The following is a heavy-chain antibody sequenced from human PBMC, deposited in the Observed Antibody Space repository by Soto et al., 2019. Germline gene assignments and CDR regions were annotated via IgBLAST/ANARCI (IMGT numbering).Heavy chain of an antibody. V-gene: IGHV3-15*01. CDR3: LTDPCEYETF. J-gene: IGHJ4*02. CDR1: GITFINSW. CDR2: IKRKANAETP. Sequence: EQQLVESGGGLVKPGESLRLSCAVSGITFINSWMSWVRQAPGKGLEWVARIKRKANAETPDYAAPVTGRFIISRDDSKNMLYLQMNTLKAEDTAVYSFLTDPCEYETFWGQGPLVTVSS. D-gene: IGHD3-3*01.